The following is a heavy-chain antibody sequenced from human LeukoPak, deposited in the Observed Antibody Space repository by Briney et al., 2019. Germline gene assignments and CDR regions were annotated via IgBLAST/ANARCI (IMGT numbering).Heavy chain of an antibody. D-gene: IGHD2-2*01. CDR3: ARSVVPAAMLNWFDP. CDR1: GGSISSYY. V-gene: IGHV4-59*01. J-gene: IGHJ5*02. Sequence: SETLPLTCTVYGGSISSYYWSWIRQPPGKGLEWIGYIYYSGSTNYNPSLKSRVTISVDTSKNQFSLKLSSVTAADTAVYYCARSVVPAAMLNWFDPWGQGTLVTVSS. CDR2: IYYSGST.